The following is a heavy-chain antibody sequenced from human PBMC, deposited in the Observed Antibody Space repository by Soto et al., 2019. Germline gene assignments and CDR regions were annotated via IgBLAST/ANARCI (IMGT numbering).Heavy chain of an antibody. CDR1: GYTFTSYG. CDR3: ARAYCGGDCYSEGPDNWFDP. CDR2: ISAYNGNT. V-gene: IGHV1-18*01. J-gene: IGHJ5*02. D-gene: IGHD2-21*02. Sequence: ASVKVSCKASGYTFTSYGISWVRQAPGQGLEWMGWISAYNGNTNYAQKLQGRVTMTTDTSTSTAYMELRSLRSDDTAVYYCARAYCGGDCYSEGPDNWFDPWGQGTLVTVSS.